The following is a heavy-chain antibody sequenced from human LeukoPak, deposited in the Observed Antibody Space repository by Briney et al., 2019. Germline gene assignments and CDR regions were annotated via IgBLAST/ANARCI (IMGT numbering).Heavy chain of an antibody. CDR2: IYYSGST. CDR1: GGSISSYY. V-gene: IGHV4-59*12. D-gene: IGHD4-17*01. J-gene: IGHJ6*02. CDR3: ARARLRSRPNTAHYYYGMDV. Sequence: SETLSLTCTVSGGSISSYYWSWIRQPPGKGLEWIGYIYYSGSTNYNPSLKSRVTISVDTSKNQFSLKLSSVTAADTAVYYCARARLRSRPNTAHYYYGMDVWGQGTTVTVSS.